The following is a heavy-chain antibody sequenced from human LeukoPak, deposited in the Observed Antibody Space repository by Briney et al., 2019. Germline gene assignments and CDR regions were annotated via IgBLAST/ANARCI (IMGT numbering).Heavy chain of an antibody. CDR3: ARAHLPMVRGSFPVIY. CDR1: GITFSTYR. V-gene: IGHV3-21*01. D-gene: IGHD3-10*01. CDR2: ISSGSTFI. J-gene: IGHJ4*02. Sequence: GGSLRLSCAASGITFSTYRMNWVRQAPGKGLERVSSISSGSTFIDYADSVKGRFTISRDNAKNSLYLQMNSLRAEDTAVYYCARAHLPMVRGSFPVIYWGQGTLVTVSS.